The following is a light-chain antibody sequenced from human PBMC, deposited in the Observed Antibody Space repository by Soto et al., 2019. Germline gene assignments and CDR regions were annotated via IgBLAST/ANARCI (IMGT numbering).Light chain of an antibody. Sequence: EIVLTQSPATLSLSPGERATLSCRPSQSVRSYCAWYQQKPGRAPRLLIYDASNRATGIPARFIGSGSGTDFTLTISSLEPEDFAVYYCQQRSNWPITFGQGTRLEIK. J-gene: IGKJ5*01. V-gene: IGKV3-11*01. CDR1: QSVRSY. CDR2: DAS. CDR3: QQRSNWPIT.